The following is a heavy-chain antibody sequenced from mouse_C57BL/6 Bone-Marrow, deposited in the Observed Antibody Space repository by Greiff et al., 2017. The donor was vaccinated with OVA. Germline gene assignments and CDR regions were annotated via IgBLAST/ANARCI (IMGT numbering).Heavy chain of an antibody. CDR1: GYTFTSYW. CDR2: IYPSDGDT. J-gene: IGHJ3*01. Sequence: QVQLQQSGAELVRPGSSVTLSCKASGYTFTSYWMEWVKQTPGQGLEWIGNIYPSDGDTHYNQKFKDKATLTVDKSSSTAYMQLRRLTSEDSAVYYCERNYYGTLLDYWGQGTTVTVSA. CDR3: ERNYYGTLLDY. V-gene: IGHV1-61*01. D-gene: IGHD2-1*01.